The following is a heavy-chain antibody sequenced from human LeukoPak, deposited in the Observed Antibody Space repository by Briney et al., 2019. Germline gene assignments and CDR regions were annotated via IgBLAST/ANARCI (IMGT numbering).Heavy chain of an antibody. CDR2: INKSSGAI. V-gene: IGHV3-48*02. CDR3: ARDPGRLDRGNDYYYGMYV. CDR1: GFTFSSYS. Sequence: GGSLRLSCAASGFTFSSYSMNWVRQAPGQGLEWLSYINKSSGAIYYADSVKGRFTISRDNAKNSLYLKMNSLRDEDTAVYYCARDPGRLDRGNDYYYGMYVWGQGTTVTVSS. D-gene: IGHD1-1*01. J-gene: IGHJ6*02.